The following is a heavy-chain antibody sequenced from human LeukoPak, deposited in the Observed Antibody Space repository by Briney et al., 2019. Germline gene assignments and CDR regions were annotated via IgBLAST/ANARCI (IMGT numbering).Heavy chain of an antibody. V-gene: IGHV3-43*02. CDR1: GFTVDAYA. CDR3: AKDRWSSGSDSTGMEV. Sequence: PGGSLRLSCAASGFTVDAYAVHWVRQAPGKGLEWVSRADSTGTYYADSVKGRFTISRDNNRNSLYLQMNSLTIEDTAFYYCAKDRWSSGSDSTGMEVWDQGTTVTVSS. J-gene: IGHJ6*02. CDR2: ADSTGT. D-gene: IGHD2-21*02.